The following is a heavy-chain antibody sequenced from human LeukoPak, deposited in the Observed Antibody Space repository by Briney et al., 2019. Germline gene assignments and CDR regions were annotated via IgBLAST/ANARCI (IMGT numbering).Heavy chain of an antibody. J-gene: IGHJ4*02. D-gene: IGHD6-13*01. CDR2: IYYSGCT. V-gene: IGHV4-61*08. CDR3: ARASYSSSRYDY. Sequence: SQTLSLTCTVSGGSISSGGYYWSWIRQPPGKGLEWIGYIYYSGCTNYNPSLKSRVTISVDTSKNQFSLKLSSVTTADTAVYYCARASYSSSRYDYWGQGTLVTVSS. CDR1: GGSISSGGYY.